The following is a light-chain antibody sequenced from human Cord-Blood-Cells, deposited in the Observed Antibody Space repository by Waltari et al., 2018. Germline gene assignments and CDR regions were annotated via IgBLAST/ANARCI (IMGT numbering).Light chain of an antibody. CDR3: QQHNSYRRT. CDR2: AAS. V-gene: IGKV1-16*02. Sequence: IQMTQSPSSLSASVGGRVTITCRASQGICNYLAWFQQKPGNAPKSLIYAASSLQRGVPSKFSGGGAGTDCTLNISSMQPEDFATYYCQQHNSYRRTFGQGTKVESK. CDR1: QGICNY. J-gene: IGKJ1*01.